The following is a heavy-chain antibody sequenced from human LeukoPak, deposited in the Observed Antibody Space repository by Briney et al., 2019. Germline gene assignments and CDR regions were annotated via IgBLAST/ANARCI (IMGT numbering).Heavy chain of an antibody. CDR1: GVSMSAYQ. D-gene: IGHD2-21*01. J-gene: IGHJ4*02. CDR2: INTRGET. Sequence: PSETLSLTCTVSGVSMSAYQWSWVRQSPEKGLEWIGCINTRGETSYNPSLKSRVTTSVDTSKSQFSLRLTSVTAADAAVYYCATSNDAKIAPFDHWGQGAPVTVSS. V-gene: IGHV4-4*09. CDR3: ATSNDAKIAPFDH.